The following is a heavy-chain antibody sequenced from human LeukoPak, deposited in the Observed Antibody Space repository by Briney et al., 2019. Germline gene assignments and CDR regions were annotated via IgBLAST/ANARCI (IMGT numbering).Heavy chain of an antibody. CDR3: ARDLGYGDYGY. CDR2: ISAYNGHT. D-gene: IGHD4-17*01. V-gene: IGHV1-18*01. Sequence: ASVKVSCKASGYSFANFGISWVRQAPGQGLEWMGWISAYNGHTKYAQNLQGRLTMTTDTSTSTAYMELRSLRSDDTAAYYCARDLGYGDYGYWGQGTLVTVSS. J-gene: IGHJ4*02. CDR1: GYSFANFG.